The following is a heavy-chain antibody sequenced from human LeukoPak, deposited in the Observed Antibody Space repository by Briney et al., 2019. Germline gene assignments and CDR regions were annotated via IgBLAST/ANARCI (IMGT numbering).Heavy chain of an antibody. V-gene: IGHV3-23*01. CDR3: AKAPRSRIYSTHDY. CDR1: GFNFSIYT. D-gene: IGHD5-12*01. CDR2: LGGSGRST. Sequence: GGSLRLSCAASGFNFSIYTMSWVRPAPGKVLGWVSGLGGSGRSTYYADSVKGRVTISRDNSNNTLFLQINSLRAEDTAVYYCAKAPRSRIYSTHDYWGEGTLVTVSS. J-gene: IGHJ4*02.